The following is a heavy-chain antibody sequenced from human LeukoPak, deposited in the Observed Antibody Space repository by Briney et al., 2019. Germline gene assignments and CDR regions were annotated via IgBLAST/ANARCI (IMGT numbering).Heavy chain of an antibody. J-gene: IGHJ4*02. D-gene: IGHD3-9*01. CDR3: AKDHRSDRRVRYFDC. CDR1: GFTFSSYA. CDR2: ISSNGGST. V-gene: IGHV3-64*01. Sequence: GGSLRLSCVASGFTFSSYAMHWVRQAPGKGLEYVSAISSNGGSTYYANSVKGRFTISRDNSKNTLYLQMNSLRAEDTAVYYCAKDHRSDRRVRYFDCRGQGTLVTASS.